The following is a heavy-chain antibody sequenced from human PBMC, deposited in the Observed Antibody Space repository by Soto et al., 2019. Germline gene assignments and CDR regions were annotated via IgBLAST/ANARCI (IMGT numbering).Heavy chain of an antibody. CDR3: ATSRTFDY. CDR1: GFTFSSYW. D-gene: IGHD6-13*01. CDR2: IKQDGSEK. Sequence: HPGGSLRLSCVVSGFTFSSYWMNWVRQAPGKGLEWVANIKQDGSEKYYVGSAKGRFTISRDNAKNSLYLQMNSLSAEDTAIYYCATSRTFDYWGQGTLVTVSS. V-gene: IGHV3-7*01. J-gene: IGHJ4*02.